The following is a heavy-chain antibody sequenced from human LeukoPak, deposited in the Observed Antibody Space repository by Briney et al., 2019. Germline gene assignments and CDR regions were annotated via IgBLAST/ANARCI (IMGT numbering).Heavy chain of an antibody. Sequence: GASVKVSCKASGYTFTGYYMHWVRQAPRQGLEWMGWINPNSGGTNYAQKFQGRVTMTRDTSISTAYMELSRLRSDDTAVYYCAREVRPYCSSTSCYKNPDYWGQGTLVTVSS. D-gene: IGHD2-2*02. CDR3: AREVRPYCSSTSCYKNPDY. CDR2: INPNSGGT. V-gene: IGHV1-2*02. J-gene: IGHJ4*02. CDR1: GYTFTGYY.